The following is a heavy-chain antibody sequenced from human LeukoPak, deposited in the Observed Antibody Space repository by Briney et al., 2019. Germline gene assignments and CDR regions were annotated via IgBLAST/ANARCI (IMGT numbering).Heavy chain of an antibody. J-gene: IGHJ4*02. CDR2: INSDGSST. V-gene: IGHV3-74*01. CDR3: ARTYYDILTSYNPYFDY. CDR1: GFTFSSYW. D-gene: IGHD3-9*01. Sequence: PGGSLRLSCAASGFTFSSYWMHWVRQAPGKGLVWVSRINSDGSSTRYADSVKGRFTISRDNTKNTLYLQMNSLRAEDTAVYYCARTYYDILTSYNPYFDYWGQGTLVTVSS.